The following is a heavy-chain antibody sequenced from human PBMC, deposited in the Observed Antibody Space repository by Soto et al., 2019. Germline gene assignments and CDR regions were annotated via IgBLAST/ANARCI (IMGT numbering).Heavy chain of an antibody. D-gene: IGHD4-17*01. CDR2: IYWDDDK. Sequence: QITLKESGPTLVKPTQPLTLTCTFSGFALSTSGVGVGWIRQPPGKALEWLALIYWDDDKRHSPSLKSRLTSTKDTSKNPVVLQMTQMDPVDTATYYRAHRGPVYSRHGGGFDCWGPGTLVTVSS. J-gene: IGHJ4*02. V-gene: IGHV2-5*02. CDR3: AHRGPVYSRHGGGFDC. CDR1: GFALSTSGVG.